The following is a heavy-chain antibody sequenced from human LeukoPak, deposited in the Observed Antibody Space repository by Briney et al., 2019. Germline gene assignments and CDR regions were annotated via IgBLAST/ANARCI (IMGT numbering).Heavy chain of an antibody. V-gene: IGHV4-61*02. D-gene: IGHD3-9*01. CDR2: VFTHGNT. CDR1: GGSINSGSYS. CDR3: AREPRNYDILTGYYAGRRSDGFNI. J-gene: IGHJ3*02. Sequence: PSETLSLTCAVSGGSINSGSYSWNWIRQPPGKGLEWIGRVFTHGNTDYNPSLKSRVTISVDTSKNQFSLKLSSVTAADTAMYYCAREPRNYDILTGYYAGRRSDGFNIWGQGTMVTVSS.